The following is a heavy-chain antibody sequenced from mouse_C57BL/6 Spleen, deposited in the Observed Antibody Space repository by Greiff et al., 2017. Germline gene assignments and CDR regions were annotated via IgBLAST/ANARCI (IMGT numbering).Heavy chain of an antibody. D-gene: IGHD1-1*01. Sequence: VQLQQPGAELVMPGASVKLSCKASGYTFTSYWMHWVKQRPGQGLEWIGEIDPSDSYTNYNQKFKGKSTLTVDKSSSTAYMQLSSLTSEDSAVYYCARALDYYGSSPFAYWGQGTLVTVSA. V-gene: IGHV1-69*01. CDR1: GYTFTSYW. J-gene: IGHJ3*01. CDR3: ARALDYYGSSPFAY. CDR2: IDPSDSYT.